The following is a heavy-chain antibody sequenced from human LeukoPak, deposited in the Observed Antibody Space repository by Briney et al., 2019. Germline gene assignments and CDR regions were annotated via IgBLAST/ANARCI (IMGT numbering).Heavy chain of an antibody. J-gene: IGHJ4*02. CDR2: FDPEDGET. CDR1: GYTLTELS. D-gene: IGHD3-16*01. V-gene: IGHV1-24*01. CDR3: ATGKGLRTGKLRRYFDY. Sequence: ASVKVSCKVSGYTLTELSMHWVRQAPGKGLEWMGGFDPEDGETIYAQKFQGRVTMTEDTSTDTAYMELSSLRSEDTAVYYCATGKGLRTGKLRRYFDYWGQGTLVTVSS.